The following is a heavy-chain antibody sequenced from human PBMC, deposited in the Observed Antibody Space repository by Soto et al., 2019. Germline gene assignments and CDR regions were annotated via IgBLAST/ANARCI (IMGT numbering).Heavy chain of an antibody. CDR3: ASSTRLGLYSSGWYFNDY. J-gene: IGHJ4*02. CDR1: GFTFSDYY. V-gene: IGHV3-11*01. CDR2: ISSSGSTI. Sequence: QVQLVESGGGLVKPGGSLRLSCAASGFTFSDYYMSWIRQAPGKGLEWVSYISSSGSTIYYADSVKGRFTISRDNAKNSMYLQMNSLRAEDTAVYYCASSTRLGLYSSGWYFNDYWGQGTLVAVSS. D-gene: IGHD6-19*01.